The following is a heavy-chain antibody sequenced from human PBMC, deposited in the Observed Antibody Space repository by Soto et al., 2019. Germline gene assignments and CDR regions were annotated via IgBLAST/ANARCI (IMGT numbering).Heavy chain of an antibody. J-gene: IGHJ5*02. D-gene: IGHD2-15*01. V-gene: IGHV1-18*01. CDR3: ARDLGYCRSGTCYREWFDP. Sequence: QVQLVQSGAEAKKPGASVKVSCKASGYTFTTHGISWVRQAPGQGLEWMGWVRGDNGHTNYAQSLQGRVTMTTDTSTNTAYMELRSLRSDDTAVYYWARDLGYCRSGTCYREWFDPWGQGTLVTVSS. CDR1: GYTFTTHG. CDR2: VRGDNGHT.